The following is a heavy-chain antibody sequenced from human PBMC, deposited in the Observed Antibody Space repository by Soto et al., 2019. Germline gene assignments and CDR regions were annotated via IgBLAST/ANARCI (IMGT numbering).Heavy chain of an antibody. CDR2: IWYDGSNK. D-gene: IGHD3-9*01. V-gene: IGHV3-33*01. J-gene: IGHJ4*02. CDR1: GFTFSSYG. Sequence: PGGSLRLSCAASGFTFSSYGMHWVRQAPGKGLEWVAVIWYDGSNKYYADSVKGRFTVSRDNSKNTLYLQMNSLRAEDTAVYYCARDYYDILTGYDSPFDYWGQGTLVTVSS. CDR3: ARDYYDILTGYDSPFDY.